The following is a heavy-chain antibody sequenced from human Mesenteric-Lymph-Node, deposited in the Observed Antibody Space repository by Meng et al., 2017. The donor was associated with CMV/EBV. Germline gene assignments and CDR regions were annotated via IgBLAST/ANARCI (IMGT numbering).Heavy chain of an antibody. V-gene: IGHV3-7*01. J-gene: IGHJ4*02. Sequence: GESLKISCAASGFTFSSYWMSWVRQAPGKGLEWVANIKQDGSEKYYVDSVKGRFTISRDNSKNTLYLQMNSLRVDDTAVYFCARREGPSYLGYWGQGALVTVSS. CDR3: ARREGPSYLGY. CDR2: IKQDGSEK. CDR1: GFTFSSYW.